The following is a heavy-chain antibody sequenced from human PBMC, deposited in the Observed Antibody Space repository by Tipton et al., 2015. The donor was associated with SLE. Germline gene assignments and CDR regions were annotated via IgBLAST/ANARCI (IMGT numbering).Heavy chain of an antibody. CDR1: GYSISSGYY. D-gene: IGHD6-13*01. CDR3: AREDGIAAAGDY. CDR2: INHSGST. V-gene: IGHV4-34*01. Sequence: LRLSCAVSGYSISSGYYWSWIRQPPGKGLEWIGEINHSGSTNYNPSLKSRVTISVDTSKNQFSLKLSSVTAADTAVYYCAREDGIAAAGDYWGQGTLVTVSS. J-gene: IGHJ4*02.